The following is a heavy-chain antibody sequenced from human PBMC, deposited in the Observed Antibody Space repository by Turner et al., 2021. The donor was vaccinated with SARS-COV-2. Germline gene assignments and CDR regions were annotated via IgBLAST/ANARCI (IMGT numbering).Heavy chain of an antibody. J-gene: IGHJ5*02. Sequence: QVQLVQSGAEVKKPGASVKVSCKVSGYPLIELSMHWVRQAPGKGLEWMGGFEPEDGETIYAQKFQGRVTMTEDTSTDTAYMERSSLRSEDTAVYYCATAPPYCTNGVCPNWFDPWGQGTLVTVSS. CDR3: ATAPPYCTNGVCPNWFDP. V-gene: IGHV1-24*01. CDR1: GYPLIELS. CDR2: FEPEDGET. D-gene: IGHD2-8*01.